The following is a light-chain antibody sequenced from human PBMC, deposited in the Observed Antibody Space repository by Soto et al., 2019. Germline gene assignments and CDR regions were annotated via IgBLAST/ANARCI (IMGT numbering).Light chain of an antibody. Sequence: EIVMTQSPATLSVSPGERATLSCRASQSITNKLAWYQQKPGQAPRLLIYDASTRATGIPVRFGGSGSGADFTLTISSLQSEDFAVYYCQRYDNWPSYTFGQGTKVDIK. V-gene: IGKV3-15*01. CDR1: QSITNK. CDR2: DAS. CDR3: QRYDNWPSYT. J-gene: IGKJ2*01.